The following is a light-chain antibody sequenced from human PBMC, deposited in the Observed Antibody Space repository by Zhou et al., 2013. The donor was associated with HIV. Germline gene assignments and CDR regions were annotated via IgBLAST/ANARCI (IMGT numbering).Light chain of an antibody. J-gene: IGKJ4*01. CDR3: QKYNSVPLT. CDR2: SAS. V-gene: IGKV1-27*01. CDR1: QDISSY. Sequence: DIQVTQSPSSLSASVGDRITITCRASQDISSYLAWYQQKPGKVPELLIYSASALQSGVPSRFSGSGSGTDFTLTIDSLQPEDVATYYCQKYNSVPLTFGGGTKVEIK.